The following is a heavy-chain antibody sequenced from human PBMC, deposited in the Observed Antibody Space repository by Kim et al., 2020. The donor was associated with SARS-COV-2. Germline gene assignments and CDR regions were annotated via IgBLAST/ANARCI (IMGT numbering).Heavy chain of an antibody. CDR3: AKDNRFDDDYWYGPFDY. V-gene: IGHV3-30*02. D-gene: IGHD3-16*01. Sequence: VKGRFTIYRENSKNTLYLQMNSRRAEDTAVYYCAKDNRFDDDYWYGPFDYWGQGTLVTVSS. J-gene: IGHJ4*02.